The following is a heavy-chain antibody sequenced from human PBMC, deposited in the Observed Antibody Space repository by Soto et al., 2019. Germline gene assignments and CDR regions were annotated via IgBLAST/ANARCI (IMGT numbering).Heavy chain of an antibody. CDR2: IIPIFGTA. V-gene: IGHV1-69*12. J-gene: IGHJ6*02. CDR1: GGTFSNYA. CDR3: ERDLYSIAARLPYYYYGMDV. Sequence: QVQLVQSGAEVKKPGSSVKVSCKASGGTFSNYAISWVRQAPGQGLEWMGGIIPIFGTAHYAQKFQGRVTITADESTSTAYMELSSLRSEDTAVYYCERDLYSIAARLPYYYYGMDVWGQGTTVTVSS. D-gene: IGHD6-6*01.